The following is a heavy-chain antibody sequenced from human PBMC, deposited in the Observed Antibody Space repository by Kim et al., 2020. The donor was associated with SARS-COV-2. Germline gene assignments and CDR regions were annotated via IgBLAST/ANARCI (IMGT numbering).Heavy chain of an antibody. D-gene: IGHD2-21*02. V-gene: IGHV1-3*04. CDR3: ARGVTASHDY. CDR2: IYTSNGNT. J-gene: IGHJ4*02. CDR1: GYTFTNNA. Sequence: ASVKVSCRASGYTFTNNAVHWVRQAPGQRLEWMGWIYTSNGNTKYSEKFQGRVTMTRDTAANTAYMELSRLTSEDTAVYFCARGVTASHDYWGQGTLVTVSS.